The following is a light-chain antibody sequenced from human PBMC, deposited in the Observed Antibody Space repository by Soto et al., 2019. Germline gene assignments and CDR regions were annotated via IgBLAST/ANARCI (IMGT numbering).Light chain of an antibody. J-gene: IGLJ2*01. Sequence: QAVVTQPPSVSGAPGQRVTISCTGSSSNIGARNAVHWYQQLPGTAPKLLIYGNSDRPSGVPDRFSGSKSGTSASLAITGLQAEDEADYYCQSYDSSLSGVVFGGGTKLTVL. CDR3: QSYDSSLSGVV. V-gene: IGLV1-40*01. CDR2: GNS. CDR1: SSNIGARNA.